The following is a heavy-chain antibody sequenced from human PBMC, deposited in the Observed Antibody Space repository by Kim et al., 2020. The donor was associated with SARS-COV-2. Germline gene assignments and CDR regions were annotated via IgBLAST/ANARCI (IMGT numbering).Heavy chain of an antibody. D-gene: IGHD3-22*01. Sequence: GGSLRLSCAVSGFTFSSYAMTWVRQAPGKGLEWVSAISGSGGSTYSADSVKGRFTISRNNYKNTLSQPMNSLRAEDTAVYYCAKAGDSYDSSGYYYFYDSWGQRTLVTVSS. CDR1: GFTFSSYA. J-gene: IGHJ4*02. CDR3: AKAGDSYDSSGYYYFYDS. CDR2: ISGSGGST. V-gene: IGHV3-23*01.